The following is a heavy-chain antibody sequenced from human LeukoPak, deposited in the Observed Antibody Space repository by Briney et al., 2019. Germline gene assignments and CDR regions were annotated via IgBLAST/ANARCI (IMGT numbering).Heavy chain of an antibody. D-gene: IGHD3-16*01. J-gene: IGHJ5*02. CDR3: AKDGLKGGVNWFDP. V-gene: IGHV3-23*01. CDR1: GFTFSSYA. CDR2: ISGSGGST. Sequence: GGSLRLSCAASGFTFSSYAVSWVRQAPGKGLEWVSAISGSGGSTYYADSVKGRFTISRDNSKNTLYLQMNSLRAEDTAVYYCAKDGLKGGVNWFDPWGQGTLVTVSS.